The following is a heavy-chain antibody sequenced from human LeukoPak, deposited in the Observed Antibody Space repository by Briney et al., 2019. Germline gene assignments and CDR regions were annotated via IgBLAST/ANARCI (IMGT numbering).Heavy chain of an antibody. CDR2: ISNSGGST. V-gene: IGHV3-23*01. CDR1: GFTFSSYG. D-gene: IGHD4-17*01. Sequence: PGGSLRLSCAASGFTFSSYGMSWVRQAPGKGLEWVSAISNSGGSTYYADSVKGRFTISRDNSKNTLYLQMNSLRAEVTAVYYCAKDLSYGDPVIWGQGTMVTVSS. CDR3: AKDLSYGDPVI. J-gene: IGHJ3*02.